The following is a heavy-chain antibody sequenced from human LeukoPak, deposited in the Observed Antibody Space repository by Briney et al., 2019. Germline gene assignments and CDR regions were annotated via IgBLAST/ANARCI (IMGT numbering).Heavy chain of an antibody. CDR2: INPNSGGT. Sequence: GASVKVSCXASGYTFTGYYMHWVRQAHGQGLEWMAWINPNSGGTNYAQKFQGRVTMTRDTSISTAYMELSRLRSDDTAVYYCARESGYYSLGYWGQGTLVSVSS. CDR1: GYTFTGYY. D-gene: IGHD3-3*01. V-gene: IGHV1-2*02. J-gene: IGHJ4*02. CDR3: ARESGYYSLGY.